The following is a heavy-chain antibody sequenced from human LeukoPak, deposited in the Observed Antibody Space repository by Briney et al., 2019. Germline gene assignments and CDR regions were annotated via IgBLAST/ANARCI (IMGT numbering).Heavy chain of an antibody. CDR3: ATRGNDGIDY. CDR1: GGSFSGYY. J-gene: IGHJ4*02. Sequence: SETLSLTCAVYGGSFSGYYWSWIRQPPGKGLEWIGEINHSGSTNYNPSLKSRVTISVDTSKNQFSLKLSSVTAADTAVYYCATRGNDGIDYWGQGTLVTVSS. V-gene: IGHV4-34*01. CDR2: INHSGST. D-gene: IGHD1-1*01.